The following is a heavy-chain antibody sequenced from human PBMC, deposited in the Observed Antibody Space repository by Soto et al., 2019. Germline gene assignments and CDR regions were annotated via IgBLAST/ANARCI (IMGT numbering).Heavy chain of an antibody. V-gene: IGHV4-31*03. J-gene: IGHJ4*02. Sequence: QVQLQESGPGLVKPSQTLSLTCTVSGGSISSGGYYWSWLRQHPGKGLEWIGYIFDSGTTYYNPSLNSRVTISVDPSKSQFSLTLTSVTATDTAVYYCASQASGWYPDYWGQGTLVTVSS. CDR1: GGSISSGGYY. D-gene: IGHD6-19*01. CDR2: IFDSGTT. CDR3: ASQASGWYPDY.